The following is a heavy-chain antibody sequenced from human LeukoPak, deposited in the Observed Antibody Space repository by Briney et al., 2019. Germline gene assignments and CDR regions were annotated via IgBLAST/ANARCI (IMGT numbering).Heavy chain of an antibody. J-gene: IGHJ6*02. CDR1: GGSISSYY. V-gene: IGHV4-59*01. CDR2: IYYSGST. Sequence: SETLSLTCTVSGGSISSYYWSWLRQPPEKGLEWIGYIYYSGSTNYNPSLKSRVTMSVDTSENQFSLKLSSVTAADTAVYYCARDPSSYDYGDYVGYGMDVWGQGTTVTVSS. D-gene: IGHD4-17*01. CDR3: ARDPSSYDYGDYVGYGMDV.